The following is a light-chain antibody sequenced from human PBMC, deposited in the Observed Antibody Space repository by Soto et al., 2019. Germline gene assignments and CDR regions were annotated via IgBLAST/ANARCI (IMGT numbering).Light chain of an antibody. Sequence: EIVLTQSPGTLSLSPGERATLSCRASQSVSSSYLAWYQQKPGQAPRLLIYGASSRATGTTDRFSCSGSGTDFTLTSSRLEPADFAVYYCQQYGSSPRTFGQGTKLEIK. J-gene: IGKJ2*01. CDR2: GAS. CDR3: QQYGSSPRT. V-gene: IGKV3-20*01. CDR1: QSVSSSY.